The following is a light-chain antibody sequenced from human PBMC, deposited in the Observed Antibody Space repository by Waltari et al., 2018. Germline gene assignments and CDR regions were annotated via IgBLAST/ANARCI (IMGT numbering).Light chain of an antibody. Sequence: DIQMTPSPSTLSASVGDRVTITCRASQSISSWLAWYQQKPGKAPKLLIYKASILESGVPSRFSGSGSGTEFTLTISTLQPDDFATYYCQQYNSYPWTFGQGTKVEIK. CDR3: QQYNSYPWT. V-gene: IGKV1-5*03. J-gene: IGKJ1*01. CDR2: KAS. CDR1: QSISSW.